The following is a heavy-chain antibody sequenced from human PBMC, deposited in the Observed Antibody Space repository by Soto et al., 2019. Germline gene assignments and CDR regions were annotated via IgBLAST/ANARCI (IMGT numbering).Heavy chain of an antibody. CDR1: GLTFSSNY. CDR3: ARVVFAYQRPNHLYYYMDV. V-gene: IGHV3-66*01. CDR2: IYSGGST. D-gene: IGHD2-2*01. J-gene: IGHJ6*03. Sequence: PGGSLRLSCAASGLTFSSNYISWVRKAPGKGLEWVSVIYSGGSTYYADSVKGRFTISRDNSKNTLYLQMNSLRAEDTAVYYCARVVFAYQRPNHLYYYMDVWGKGTTVTVSS.